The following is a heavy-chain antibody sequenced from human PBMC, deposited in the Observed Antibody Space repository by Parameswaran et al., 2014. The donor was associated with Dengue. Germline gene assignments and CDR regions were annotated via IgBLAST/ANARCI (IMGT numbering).Heavy chain of an antibody. Sequence: SWVRQAPGQGLEWMGWISAYNGNTNYAQKLQGRVTMTTDTSTSTAYMELRSLRSDDTAVYYCARDSRSGFERYFDWLLLDSGDAFDIWGQGTMVTVSS. V-gene: IGHV1-18*01. CDR3: ARDSRSGFERYFDWLLLDSGDAFDI. J-gene: IGHJ3*02. D-gene: IGHD3-9*01. CDR2: ISAYNGNT.